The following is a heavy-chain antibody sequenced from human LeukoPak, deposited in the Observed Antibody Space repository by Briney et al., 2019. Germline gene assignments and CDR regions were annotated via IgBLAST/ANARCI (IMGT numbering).Heavy chain of an antibody. CDR3: VRRNRYDFEY. J-gene: IGHJ4*02. CDR2: IYPDDSDI. CDR1: GXTFTTYC. Sequence: GESLKISFKGSGXTFTTYCIGWVRQMPGKGLEWMALIYPDDSDIRYSPSFQGQVTISADKSMNTAYLQWSSLQASDTAMYYCVRRNRYDFEYWGQGSLVTVSS. V-gene: IGHV5-51*01. D-gene: IGHD1-14*01.